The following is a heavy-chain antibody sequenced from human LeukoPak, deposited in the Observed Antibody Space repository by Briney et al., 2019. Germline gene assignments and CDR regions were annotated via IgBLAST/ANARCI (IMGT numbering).Heavy chain of an antibody. J-gene: IGHJ3*02. CDR2: IYYSGST. Sequence: SETPSLTCPVSGGSISSYYWSWIRQPPGKGLEWIGYIYYSGSTNYNPSLKSRVTISVDTSKNQFSLKLSSVTAADTAVCYCARGYYYDSSGYYYADAFDIWGQGTMVTVSS. V-gene: IGHV4-59*01. CDR3: ARGYYYDSSGYYYADAFDI. D-gene: IGHD3-22*01. CDR1: GGSISSYY.